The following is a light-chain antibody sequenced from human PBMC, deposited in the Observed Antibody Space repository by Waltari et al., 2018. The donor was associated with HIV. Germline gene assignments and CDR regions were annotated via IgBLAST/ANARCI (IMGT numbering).Light chain of an antibody. CDR1: QRVSNNY. V-gene: IGKV3-20*01. J-gene: IGKJ1*01. CDR3: QQYGRSPWT. CDR2: AAS. Sequence: EIVLTQSPGTLSLSPGERVTLSCRASQRVSNNYLAWYQQIPGQAPRLLIYAASNRATGIPDRFSGSASGTDFTLTISRLEPEDFAVYYCQQYGRSPWTFGRGTKVEIK.